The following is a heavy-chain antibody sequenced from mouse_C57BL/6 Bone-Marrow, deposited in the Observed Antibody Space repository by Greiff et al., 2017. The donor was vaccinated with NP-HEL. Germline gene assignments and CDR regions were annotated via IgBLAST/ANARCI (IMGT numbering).Heavy chain of an antibody. J-gene: IGHJ1*03. Sequence: QVQLLQSGAELARPGASVKLSCKASGYTFTSYGISWVKQRTGQGLEWIGEIYPRSGNTYYNEKFKGKATLTADKSSSTAYMELRSLTSEDSAVYFCARKTGTDWYFDVWGTGTTVTVSS. CDR1: GYTFTSYG. V-gene: IGHV1-81*01. CDR3: ARKTGTDWYFDV. CDR2: IYPRSGNT. D-gene: IGHD4-1*01.